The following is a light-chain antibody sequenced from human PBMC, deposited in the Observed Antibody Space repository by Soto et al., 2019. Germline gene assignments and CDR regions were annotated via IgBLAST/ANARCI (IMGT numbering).Light chain of an antibody. J-gene: IGLJ1*01. CDR3: GSWDSSLSAYV. Sequence: QSVLTQPPSVSAAPGQKVTISWSGSSSNIGGNSVSWYQQLPGTAPKLLIYDDNKRPSGIPDRFSGYKSGTSATLGITGFQTGDEADYYCGSWDSSLSAYVFGTGTKVTVL. CDR2: DDN. V-gene: IGLV1-51*01. CDR1: SSNIGGNS.